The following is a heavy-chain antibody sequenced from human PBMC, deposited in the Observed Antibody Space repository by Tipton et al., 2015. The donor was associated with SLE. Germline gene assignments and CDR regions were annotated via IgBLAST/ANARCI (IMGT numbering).Heavy chain of an antibody. J-gene: IGHJ4*02. CDR1: GYTFTGYY. Sequence: QLVQSGAEVKKPGASVKVSCKASGYTFTGYYMHWVRQAPGQGLEWMGWISTYNGNTNYAQKLQGRVTMTTDTSTSTAYMELRSLRSDDSAVYYCARGGLGASRFDYWGQGTLVTVSS. V-gene: IGHV1-18*04. CDR3: ARGGLGASRFDY. D-gene: IGHD2-2*01. CDR2: ISTYNGNT.